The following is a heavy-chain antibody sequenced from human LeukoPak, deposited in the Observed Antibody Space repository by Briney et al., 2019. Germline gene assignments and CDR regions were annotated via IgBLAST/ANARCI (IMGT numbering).Heavy chain of an antibody. Sequence: PSETLSPTCTVSGGSISSGNYYWSWIRQHPGKGLEWIGYIYYTGSTYYNPSLKSRVTMSVDTSKNQFSLKLNSVTAADTAVYYCARGSCSGGTCYAHPGNWFDPWGQGTLVTVSS. V-gene: IGHV4-31*03. D-gene: IGHD2-15*01. CDR2: IYYTGST. CDR1: GGSISSGNYY. J-gene: IGHJ5*02. CDR3: ARGSCSGGTCYAHPGNWFDP.